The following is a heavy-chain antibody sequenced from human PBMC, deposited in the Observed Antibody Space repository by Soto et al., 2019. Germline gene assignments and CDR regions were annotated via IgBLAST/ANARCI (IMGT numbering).Heavy chain of an antibody. J-gene: IGHJ4*02. D-gene: IGHD3-10*01. CDR1: GFTFSSYG. V-gene: IGHV3-33*01. CDR2: IWYDGSNK. CDR3: ARDPSGYGSGSLFDY. Sequence: GGSLRLSCAASGFTFSSYGMHWVRQAPGKGLEWVAVIWYDGSNKYYADSVKGRFTISRDNSKNTLYLQMNSLRAEDTAVYYCARDPSGYGSGSLFDYWGQGTLVTVSS.